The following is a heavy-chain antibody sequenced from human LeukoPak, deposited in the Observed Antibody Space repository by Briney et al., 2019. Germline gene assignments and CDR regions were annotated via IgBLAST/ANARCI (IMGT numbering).Heavy chain of an antibody. CDR1: GYTFSGHY. J-gene: IGHJ5*02. CDR2: IDPNSGDT. Sequence: GASVKVSCKASGYTFSGHYMHWVRQAPGQGLEWMGWIDPNSGDTNYAQRFQGRVTMTRDTSISTAYMELSRLRSDDTAVYFCARDPDFYGSGSSFPDGWFDPWGQGTLVTVSS. D-gene: IGHD3-10*01. CDR3: ARDPDFYGSGSSFPDGWFDP. V-gene: IGHV1-2*02.